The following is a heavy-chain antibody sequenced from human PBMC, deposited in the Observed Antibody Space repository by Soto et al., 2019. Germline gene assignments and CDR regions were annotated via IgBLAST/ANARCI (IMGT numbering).Heavy chain of an antibody. CDR3: ARSPIPARPAWFDP. V-gene: IGHV3-30-3*01. CDR1: GFTFSSYA. Sequence: QVQLVESGGGVVQPGRSLRLSCAASGFTFSSYAMHWVRQAPGKGLEWVAVISFDGGNKYYADSVKGRFTISRDNSKNTLYLQMKSLRAEDTAVYFCARSPIPARPAWFDPWGQGTLVTVSS. D-gene: IGHD6-6*01. J-gene: IGHJ5*02. CDR2: ISFDGGNK.